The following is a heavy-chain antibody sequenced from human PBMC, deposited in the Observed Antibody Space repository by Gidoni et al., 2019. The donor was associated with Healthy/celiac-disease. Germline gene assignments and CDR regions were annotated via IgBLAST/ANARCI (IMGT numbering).Heavy chain of an antibody. Sequence: QLQLVQSGAAVKKPGASVTVSCKASGSTLPSYDINWVRQATGQGLEWMGWMNPNSGNTGYAQKLQGRVTMTRNTSISTAYMELSSLRSEDTAVYYCARGSRITMVRGVISYWGQGTLVTVSS. CDR2: MNPNSGNT. D-gene: IGHD3-10*01. CDR1: GSTLPSYD. V-gene: IGHV1-8*01. CDR3: ARGSRITMVRGVISY. J-gene: IGHJ4*02.